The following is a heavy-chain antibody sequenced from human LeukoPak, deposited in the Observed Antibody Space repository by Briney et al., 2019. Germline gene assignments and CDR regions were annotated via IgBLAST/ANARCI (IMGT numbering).Heavy chain of an antibody. CDR1: GYTFTSYG. J-gene: IGHJ4*02. V-gene: IGHV1-18*01. D-gene: IGHD3-16*02. CDR3: AREPVYDYVWGSYRSQGYYFDY. Sequence: ASVKVSCKASGYTFTSYGISWVRRAPGQGLEWMGWISAYNGNTNYAQKLQGRVTMTTDTSTSTAYMELRSLRSDDTAVYYCAREPVYDYVWGSYRSQGYYFDYWGQGTLVTVSS. CDR2: ISAYNGNT.